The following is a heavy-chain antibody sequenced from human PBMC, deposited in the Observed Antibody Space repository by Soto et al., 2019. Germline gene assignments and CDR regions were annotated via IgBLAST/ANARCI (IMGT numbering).Heavy chain of an antibody. Sequence: EVQLVESGGGLVQPGGSLRLSCAASGFTFSRYSMNWVRQAPGKGLEWVSYVSGRGTNKYYADSVKGRFTITRDNAKNSLYLQMNSLRDEDTAVYYCARDSLFAFDYWGQGTLVTVSS. CDR2: VSGRGTNK. CDR3: ARDSLFAFDY. D-gene: IGHD3-10*02. CDR1: GFTFSRYS. J-gene: IGHJ4*02. V-gene: IGHV3-48*02.